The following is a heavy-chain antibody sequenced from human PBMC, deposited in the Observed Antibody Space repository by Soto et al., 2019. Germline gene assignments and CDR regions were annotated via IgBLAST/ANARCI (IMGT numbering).Heavy chain of an antibody. CDR3: DRRVSSAWYWDY. Sequence: PGWSLRLSCAASGFIFNTYWMTWVRQAPGKGLEWVANIKHDGSAKYYVASVKGRFTISKDDAKRSVYLQMDSLRAEDTAVYYCDRRVSSAWYWDYWGQGALVTVSS. CDR1: GFIFNTYW. D-gene: IGHD6-19*01. J-gene: IGHJ4*02. CDR2: IKHDGSAK. V-gene: IGHV3-7*01.